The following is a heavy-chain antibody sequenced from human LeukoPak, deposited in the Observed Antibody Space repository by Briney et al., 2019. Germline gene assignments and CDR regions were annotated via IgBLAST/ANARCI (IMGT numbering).Heavy chain of an antibody. Sequence: ASVRVSCKASGYTFTSYYMHWVRQAPGQGLEWMGIINPSGGSTSYAQKFQGRVTMTRDTSTSTVYMELSSLRSEDTAVYYCARGWTDYYDSSGYYENFQHWGQGTLVTVS. V-gene: IGHV1-46*01. CDR1: GYTFTSYY. D-gene: IGHD3-22*01. CDR3: ARGWTDYYDSSGYYENFQH. J-gene: IGHJ1*01. CDR2: INPSGGST.